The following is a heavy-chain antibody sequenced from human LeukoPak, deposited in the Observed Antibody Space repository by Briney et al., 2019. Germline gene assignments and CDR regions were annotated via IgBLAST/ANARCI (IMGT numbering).Heavy chain of an antibody. Sequence: GESLKISCKGSGYNFTNNWIVWVRQMPGKGLEWMGIIYPVDSDTRYSPSFQGQVAMSVDKSISTAYLQWSSLKSSDTAMYYCARLSGRDFDFWGQGTLVTVSS. CDR1: GYNFTNNW. V-gene: IGHV5-51*01. D-gene: IGHD1-26*01. CDR2: IYPVDSDT. CDR3: ARLSGRDFDF. J-gene: IGHJ4*02.